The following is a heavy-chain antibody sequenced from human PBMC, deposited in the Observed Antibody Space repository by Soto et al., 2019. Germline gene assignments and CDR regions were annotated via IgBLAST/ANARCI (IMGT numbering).Heavy chain of an antibody. CDR1: GGSISSGGYS. D-gene: IGHD6-13*01. V-gene: IGHV4-30-2*01. CDR3: ARGSGQQLLYYYGMDV. Sequence: SETLSLTCAVSGGSISSGGYSWSWIRQPPGKGLEWIGYIYHSGSTYYNPSLKSRVTISVDTSKNQFSLKLSSVTAADTAVYYCARGSGQQLLYYYGMDVWGQGTTVTVSS. J-gene: IGHJ6*02. CDR2: IYHSGST.